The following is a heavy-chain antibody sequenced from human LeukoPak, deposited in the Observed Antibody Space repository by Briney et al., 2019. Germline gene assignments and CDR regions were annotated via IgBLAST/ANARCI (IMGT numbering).Heavy chain of an antibody. Sequence: PSETLSLTCTVSGGSISSGDYYWSWIRQPPGKGLEWIGYIYYSGSTYYNPSLKSRVTISVDTSKNQFSLKLSSVTAADTAVYYCARVAAAGLYYMDVWGKGTTVTVSS. CDR2: IYYSGST. CDR1: GGSISSGDYY. D-gene: IGHD6-13*01. CDR3: ARVAAAGLYYMDV. V-gene: IGHV4-30-4*08. J-gene: IGHJ6*03.